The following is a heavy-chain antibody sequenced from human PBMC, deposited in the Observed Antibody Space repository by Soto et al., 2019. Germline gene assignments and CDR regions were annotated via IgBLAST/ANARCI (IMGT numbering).Heavy chain of an antibody. CDR1: GYTFTSYD. CDR2: MNPNSGNT. CDR3: ARASPLSGDYGYYYYYGMDV. J-gene: IGHJ6*02. Sequence: QVQLVQSGAEVKKPGASVKVSCKASGYTFTSYDINWVRQATGQGLEWMGWMNPNSGNTGYAQKFQGRVTMTRNTAISTAYMELSSLRSEDTAVYYCARASPLSGDYGYYYYYGMDVWGQGTTVTVSS. V-gene: IGHV1-8*01. D-gene: IGHD4-17*01.